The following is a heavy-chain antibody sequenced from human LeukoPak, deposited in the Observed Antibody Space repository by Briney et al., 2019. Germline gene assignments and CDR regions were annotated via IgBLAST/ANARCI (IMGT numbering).Heavy chain of an antibody. V-gene: IGHV1-18*01. J-gene: IGHJ4*02. CDR1: GYTFTSYG. Sequence: ASVKVSCKASGYTFTSYGISWVRQAPGQGLEWMGWISAYNGNTNYAQKLQGRVTMTTDTSTSTAYMELRSLRSDDTAVYYRARLLTDHNSHSHYFDYWGQGTLVTVSS. D-gene: IGHD1-1*01. CDR2: ISAYNGNT. CDR3: ARLLTDHNSHSHYFDY.